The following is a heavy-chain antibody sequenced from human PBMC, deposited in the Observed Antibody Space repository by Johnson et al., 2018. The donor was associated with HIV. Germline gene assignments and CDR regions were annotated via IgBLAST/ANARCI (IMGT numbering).Heavy chain of an antibody. J-gene: IGHJ3*02. CDR3: ARVAGYFDWLSADEGFAFDI. V-gene: IGHV3-64*01. CDR2: ISSNGGST. Sequence: MQLVESGGGLVQPWGSLRLSCAASGFTFSSYAMHWVRQAPGKGLEYVSAISSNGGSTYYANSVKGIFTISRDNSKNTLYLQMGSLRTEDMAVYYCARVAGYFDWLSADEGFAFDIWGQGTMVTVSS. D-gene: IGHD3-9*01. CDR1: GFTFSSYA.